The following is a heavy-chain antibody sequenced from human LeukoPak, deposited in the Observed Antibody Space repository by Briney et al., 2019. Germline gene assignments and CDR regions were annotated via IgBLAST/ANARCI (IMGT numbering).Heavy chain of an antibody. Sequence: ASVKVSCKASGYTFTSYGISWVRQAPGQGLEWMGWISAYNGNTNYAQKFQGRVTMTTDTSTSTAYMELRSLRSDDTAVYYCARSLLNALRFLEWLNYMDVWGKGTTVTVSS. CDR2: ISAYNGNT. CDR3: ARSLLNALRFLEWLNYMDV. CDR1: GYTFTSYG. V-gene: IGHV1-18*01. J-gene: IGHJ6*03. D-gene: IGHD3-3*01.